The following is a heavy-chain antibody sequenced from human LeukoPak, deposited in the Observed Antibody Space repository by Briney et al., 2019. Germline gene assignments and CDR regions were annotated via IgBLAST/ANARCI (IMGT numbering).Heavy chain of an antibody. V-gene: IGHV3-23*01. J-gene: IGHJ4*02. CDR3: AREVSEGFDF. D-gene: IGHD3-22*01. CDR1: GFTFSSYA. CDR2: ISGSGGST. Sequence: GGSLRLSCAASGFTFSSYAMSRVRQAPGKGLEWVSAISGSGGSTYYADSVKGRFAISRDNAKNSLYLQMNSLRAEDTALYYCAREVSEGFDFWGQGTLVAVSS.